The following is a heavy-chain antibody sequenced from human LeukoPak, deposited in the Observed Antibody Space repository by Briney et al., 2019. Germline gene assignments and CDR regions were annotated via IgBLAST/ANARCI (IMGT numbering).Heavy chain of an antibody. D-gene: IGHD2-21*01. V-gene: IGHV1-18*01. Sequence: ASVKVSCKASGYTFTSYGISWVRQAPGQGLEWMGWISAYNGNTNYAQKLQGRVTMTTDTSTSTAYMELRSLRSDDTAVYYCARAFQQRYSTYNWFDPWGQGTLVTVSS. CDR2: ISAYNGNT. CDR1: GYTFTSYG. CDR3: ARAFQQRYSTYNWFDP. J-gene: IGHJ5*02.